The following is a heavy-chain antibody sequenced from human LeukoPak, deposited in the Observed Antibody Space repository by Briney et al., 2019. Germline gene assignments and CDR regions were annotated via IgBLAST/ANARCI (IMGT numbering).Heavy chain of an antibody. CDR2: IYTSGST. Sequence: SETLSLTCTVSGGSISSYYWSWIRQPAGKGLEWIGRIYTSGSTNYNPSLKSRVTMSVDTSKNQFSLKLSSVTAADTAVYYCARAGAGYGPTYYYYYYMDVWGKGTTVTISS. CDR3: ARAGAGYGPTYYYYYYMDV. CDR1: GGSISSYY. J-gene: IGHJ6*03. V-gene: IGHV4-4*07. D-gene: IGHD5-18*01.